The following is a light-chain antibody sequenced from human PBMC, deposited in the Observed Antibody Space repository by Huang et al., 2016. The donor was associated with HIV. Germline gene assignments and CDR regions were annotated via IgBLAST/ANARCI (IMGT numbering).Light chain of an antibody. CDR1: QSLLHSNGNNH. CDR3: MQALQTPYT. J-gene: IGKJ2*01. V-gene: IGKV2-28*01. Sequence: DIVMTQSPLSLPVTPGEPASLSCRSSQSLLHSNGNNHLDWYLQRPGQSPQLLMYLGSNRASGVPDRFSGSGSGTYVTLKISRVAAEDVGVYYCMQALQTPYTFGQGTKLEIK. CDR2: LGS.